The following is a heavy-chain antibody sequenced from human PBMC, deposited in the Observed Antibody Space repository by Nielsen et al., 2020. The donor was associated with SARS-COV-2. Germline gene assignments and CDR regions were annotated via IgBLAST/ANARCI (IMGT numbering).Heavy chain of an antibody. CDR2: IYSSGSP. D-gene: IGHD2-2*01. J-gene: IGHJ6*03. CDR1: GGSVSTSGYY. CDR3: ARLSHRYQLLSRRLYYYMDV. V-gene: IGHV4-61*08. Sequence: SETLSLTCTVSGGSVSTSGYYWNWIRQPPGRGLEWIGYIYSSGSPNYSPSLKSRVTISVDTSKNQFSLKLSSVTAADTAVYYCARLSHRYQLLSRRLYYYMDVWGKGTTVTVSS.